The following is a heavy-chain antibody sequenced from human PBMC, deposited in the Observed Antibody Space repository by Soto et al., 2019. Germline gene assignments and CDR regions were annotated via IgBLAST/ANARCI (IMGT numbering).Heavy chain of an antibody. J-gene: IGHJ4*02. CDR2: VSGYNRNT. Sequence: QVQLVQSGVEVKMPGASVKLACKASGYTFTNYGLTWVRQVPGQGLEWIGWVSGYNRNTNYAQKFEDRVIMTTDTSTSTAFMELRSLRPDDTGIYFCAGERQGEPLIYWGQGTLLTVSP. D-gene: IGHD3-16*01. CDR1: GYTFTNYG. V-gene: IGHV1-18*01. CDR3: AGERQGEPLIY.